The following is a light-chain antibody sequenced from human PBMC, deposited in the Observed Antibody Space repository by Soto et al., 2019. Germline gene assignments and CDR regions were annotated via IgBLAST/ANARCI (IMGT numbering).Light chain of an antibody. J-gene: IGKJ4*01. Sequence: DIQITQSPPSLSASVGDKVTITCPASEHINNYLNWYQQIPGKAPKLLIYDASNLAAGAPSRFSGSGSGTAFTFAISGLQPDDVATYYCQQYDSLPLTFGGGTKVEIK. CDR2: DAS. CDR1: EHINNY. CDR3: QQYDSLPLT. V-gene: IGKV1-33*01.